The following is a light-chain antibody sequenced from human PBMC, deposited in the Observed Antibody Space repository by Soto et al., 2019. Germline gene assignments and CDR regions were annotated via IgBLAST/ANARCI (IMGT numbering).Light chain of an antibody. CDR2: GAS. CDR3: HQYDNRGT. CDR1: QSVRSN. Sequence: EIVMTQSPATLSVSPGERATLSCRASQSVRSNLAWYQQKPGQAPRLLIYGASTRATGIPARFSGSGSGTEFTLTISSLQSEGRAVYYCHQYDNRGTFGQGTKVEIK. J-gene: IGKJ1*01. V-gene: IGKV3-15*01.